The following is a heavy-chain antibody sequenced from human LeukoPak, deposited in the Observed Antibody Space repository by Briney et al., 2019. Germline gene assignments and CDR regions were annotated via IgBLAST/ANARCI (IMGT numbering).Heavy chain of an antibody. D-gene: IGHD2/OR15-2a*01. Sequence: SETLSLTCTVSGGSISSSSYYWGWIRQPPGKGLEWIGSIYYSGSTYYNPSLKSRVTISVDTSKNQFSLKLSSVTAADTAVYYCARVSEGGAFYYYYYMDVWGKGTTVTVSS. J-gene: IGHJ6*03. CDR2: IYYSGST. CDR3: ARVSEGGAFYYYYYMDV. CDR1: GGSISSSSYY. V-gene: IGHV4-39*07.